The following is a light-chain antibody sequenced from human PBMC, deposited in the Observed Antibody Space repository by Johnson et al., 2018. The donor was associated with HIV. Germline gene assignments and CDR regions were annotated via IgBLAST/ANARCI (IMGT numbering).Light chain of an antibody. J-gene: IGLJ1*01. CDR2: ENN. Sequence: QSILTQPPSVSAAPGQKVTISCSGSSSNIWNNYVSWYQQLPGTAPKLLIYENNKRPSGIPDRFSGSKSGTSATLGITGLQTGDEADYYFGTWDTSLSARGVFGTGTKVTVL. V-gene: IGLV1-51*02. CDR1: SSNIWNNY. CDR3: GTWDTSLSARGV.